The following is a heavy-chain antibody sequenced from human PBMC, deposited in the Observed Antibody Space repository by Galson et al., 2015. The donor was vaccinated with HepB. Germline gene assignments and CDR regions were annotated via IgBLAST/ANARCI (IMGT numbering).Heavy chain of an antibody. J-gene: IGHJ4*02. D-gene: IGHD2-21*02. CDR2: INPSGGST. Sequence: SLRLSCAASGFTFNSYGMTWVRQAPGKALEWVSSINPSGGSTYYADSVKGWFTISRDNAKNMLYLQMNSLRAEATAVYYCAKGGEARARLDCDNWGQGTLVTASS. CDR3: AKGGEARARLDCDN. V-gene: IGHV3-23*01. CDR1: GFTFNSYG.